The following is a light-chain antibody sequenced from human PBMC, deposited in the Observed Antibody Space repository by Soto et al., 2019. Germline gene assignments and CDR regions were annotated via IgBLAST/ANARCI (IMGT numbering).Light chain of an antibody. V-gene: IGLV2-14*01. CDR2: EVS. CDR3: TTYTSSFTHL. CDR1: SSDVGGYNY. J-gene: IGLJ1*01. Sequence: QSVLTQPASVSGSPGQLITISCTGTSSDVGGYNYVSWYQQHPGKAPKLMIFEVSNRPSGVSNRFSGSKSGNTASLTISGLHTEDEADYYCTTYTSSFTHLFGTGTKVTVL.